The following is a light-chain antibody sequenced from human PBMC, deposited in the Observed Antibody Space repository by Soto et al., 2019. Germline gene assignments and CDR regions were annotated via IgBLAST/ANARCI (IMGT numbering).Light chain of an antibody. CDR2: EGT. J-gene: IGLJ2*01. V-gene: IGLV2-23*01. Sequence: QSVLTQPASVSGSPGESITISCTGTNSDAGNSNIVSWYQQYPGKAPKLVIYEGTKRPSGVSDRFSGSRSGNTASLTISGLQAEDEADYYCCSYTGSLFGGGTKVTVL. CDR1: NSDAGNSNI. CDR3: CSYTGSL.